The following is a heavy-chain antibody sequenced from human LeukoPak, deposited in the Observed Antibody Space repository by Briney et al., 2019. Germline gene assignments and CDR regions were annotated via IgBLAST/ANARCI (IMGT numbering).Heavy chain of an antibody. Sequence: GGSLRLSCATSGFTFSNAWMNWVRQAPGKGLEWVGRIRSNSDGGTIDYAAPVKGRFTLSRDDSRTTLYLQMNSLQTEDTAVYYCATDFYDSTWGQGTLVTVSS. CDR2: IRSNSDGGTI. CDR3: ATDFYDST. J-gene: IGHJ5*02. V-gene: IGHV3-15*07. CDR1: GFTFSNAW. D-gene: IGHD3-22*01.